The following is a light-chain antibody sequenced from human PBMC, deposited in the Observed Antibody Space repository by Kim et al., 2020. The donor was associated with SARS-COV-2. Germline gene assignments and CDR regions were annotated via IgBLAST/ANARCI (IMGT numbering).Light chain of an antibody. CDR1: KNIGSY. CDR3: QQRSEWPIT. CDR2: EAS. V-gene: IGKV3-11*01. Sequence: LSPGERATLSCRANKNIGSYLAWYQQRPGQAPRLLIYEASNRATGIPARFGGSGSGTDFTLTISSLEPEDSAVYYCQQRSEWPITFGQGTRLEIK. J-gene: IGKJ5*01.